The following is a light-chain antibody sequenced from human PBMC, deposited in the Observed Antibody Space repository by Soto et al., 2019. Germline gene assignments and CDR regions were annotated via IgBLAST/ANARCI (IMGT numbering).Light chain of an antibody. CDR3: QQYNNWPPERT. Sequence: EIVMTQSPATLSVSPGERATLSCRASQSVGSNLAWYQQKPGQAPRLLIYGASTRATGIPARFSGSGSGTELTLTISSLQSEDFAIYFCQQYNNWPPERTFRQGTKVEIK. V-gene: IGKV3-15*01. CDR1: QSVGSN. J-gene: IGKJ1*01. CDR2: GAS.